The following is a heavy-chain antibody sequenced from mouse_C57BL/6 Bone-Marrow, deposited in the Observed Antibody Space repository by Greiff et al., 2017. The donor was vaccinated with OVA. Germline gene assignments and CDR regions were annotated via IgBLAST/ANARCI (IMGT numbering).Heavy chain of an antibody. CDR2: ISYDGSN. D-gene: IGHD2-5*01. J-gene: IGHJ4*01. Sequence: EVKLLESGPGLVKPSQSLSLTCSVTGYSITSGYYWNWIRQFPGNKLEWMGYISYDGSNNYNPSLKNRISITRDTSKNQFFLKLNSVTTEDTATYYCARERGDYSNYERMDYWGQGTSVTVSS. V-gene: IGHV3-6*01. CDR3: ARERGDYSNYERMDY. CDR1: GYSITSGYY.